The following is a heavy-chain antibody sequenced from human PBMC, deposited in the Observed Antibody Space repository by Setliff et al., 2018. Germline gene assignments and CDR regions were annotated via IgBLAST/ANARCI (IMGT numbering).Heavy chain of an antibody. Sequence: GGSLRLSCAASGFTFSNYWMHWVRQAPGKGLVWVSRIYTDGTITSYADSVKGRFTISRDNAKSSLYLQMNSLRAEDTAVYYCARDLIRGAPNWFDPWGQGTLVTVSS. D-gene: IGHD3-10*01. CDR2: IYTDGTIT. CDR1: GFTFSNYW. CDR3: ARDLIRGAPNWFDP. J-gene: IGHJ5*02. V-gene: IGHV3-74*01.